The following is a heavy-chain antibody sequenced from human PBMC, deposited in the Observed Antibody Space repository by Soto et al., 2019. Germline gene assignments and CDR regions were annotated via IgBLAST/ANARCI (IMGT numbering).Heavy chain of an antibody. Sequence: SETLSLTCTVSGTSITSNNYYWGWIRQPPGKGLEWIASMYYSENTYYNPSLKSRVTISIDTSKNQLSLKLSSVTAADTAVYYCARNEVKIPMFFYYHWGQGTLVTSPQ. D-gene: IGHD3-10*02. V-gene: IGHV4-39*01. CDR1: GTSITSNNYY. CDR3: ARNEVKIPMFFYYH. J-gene: IGHJ5*02. CDR2: MYYSENT.